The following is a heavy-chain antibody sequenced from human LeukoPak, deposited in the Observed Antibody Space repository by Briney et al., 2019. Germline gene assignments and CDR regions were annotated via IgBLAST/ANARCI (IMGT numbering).Heavy chain of an antibody. CDR3: ARTDFWSGYPDY. V-gene: IGHV4-34*01. Sequence: SETLSLTCAVYGGSFSGYYWSWIRQPPGKGLEWIGEINHSGSTNYNPSLKSRVTISVDTSKNQFSLKLSSVTAADTAVYYCARTDFWSGYPDYWGQGTLVTVSS. D-gene: IGHD3-3*01. CDR1: GGSFSGYY. J-gene: IGHJ4*02. CDR2: INHSGST.